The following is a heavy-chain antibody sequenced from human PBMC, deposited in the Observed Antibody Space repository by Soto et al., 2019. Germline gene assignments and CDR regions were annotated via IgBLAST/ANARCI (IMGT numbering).Heavy chain of an antibody. CDR2: INHSGST. V-gene: IGHV4-34*01. D-gene: IGHD6-13*01. Sequence: SETLSLTCAVYGGSFGGYYWSWIRQPPGKGLEWIGEINHSGSTNYNPSLKSRVTISVDTSKNQFSLKLGSVTAADTAVYYCARLRLGVGSSWFYYYYGMDVWGQGTTVTVSS. J-gene: IGHJ6*02. CDR3: ARLRLGVGSSWFYYYYGMDV. CDR1: GGSFGGYY.